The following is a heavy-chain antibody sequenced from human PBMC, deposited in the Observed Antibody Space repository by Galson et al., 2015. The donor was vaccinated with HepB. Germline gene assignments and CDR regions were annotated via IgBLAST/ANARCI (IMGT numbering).Heavy chain of an antibody. D-gene: IGHD3-10*01. CDR2: IKQDGSEK. CDR1: GFTLSSYW. Sequence: SLRLSCAASGFTLSSYWMSWVRQAPGKGLEWVANIKQDGSEKYYVDSVKGRFTISRDNAKNSLYLQMNSLRAEDTAVYYCTGSGSYDAFDIWGQGTMVTVSS. J-gene: IGHJ3*02. CDR3: TGSGSYDAFDI. V-gene: IGHV3-7*01.